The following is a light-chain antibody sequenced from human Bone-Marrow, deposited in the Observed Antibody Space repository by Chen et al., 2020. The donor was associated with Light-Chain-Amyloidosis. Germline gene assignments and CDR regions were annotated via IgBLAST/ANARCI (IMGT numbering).Light chain of an antibody. J-gene: IGLJ2*01. CDR1: DLPTKC. Sequence: SYELTQPPSVSVSPGQTARNTCADDDLPTKCAYWYQQKPGQAPVLGIHRDTERPSGISERFSGSSSGTTATLTISGVQAEDEADYHCQSADSSGTYEVIFGGGTKLTVL. V-gene: IGLV3-25*03. CDR2: RDT. CDR3: QSADSSGTYEVI.